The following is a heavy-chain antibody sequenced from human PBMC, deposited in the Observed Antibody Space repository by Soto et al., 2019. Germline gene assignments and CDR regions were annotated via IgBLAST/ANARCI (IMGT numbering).Heavy chain of an antibody. D-gene: IGHD2-15*01. CDR2: ISGSGGST. V-gene: IGHV3-23*01. CDR3: ARENRNIVVLAPAAPN. Sequence: EVQLFESGGVLVQPGGSLRLSCAASGFTFSNHAMTWVRQAPGRGLAWVSAISGSGGSTYYSDSVKGRFTISRDNSKNTVSLQMNSLRADDTAVYYCARENRNIVVLAPAAPNWGQGTLVTVSS. J-gene: IGHJ4*02. CDR1: GFTFSNHA.